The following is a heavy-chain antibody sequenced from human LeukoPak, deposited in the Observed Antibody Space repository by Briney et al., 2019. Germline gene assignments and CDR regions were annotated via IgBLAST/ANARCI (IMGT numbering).Heavy chain of an antibody. Sequence: GASVKVSCKASGYTFTSYAMNWVRQAPGQGLEWMGWINTNTGNPTYAQGFTGRFVFSLDPSVSTAYLQISSLKAEDTAVYYCAREGPDSNYYYYYMDVWGKGTTVTVSS. V-gene: IGHV7-4-1*02. CDR3: AREGPDSNYYYYYMDV. CDR2: INTNTGNP. J-gene: IGHJ6*03. CDR1: GYTFTSYA.